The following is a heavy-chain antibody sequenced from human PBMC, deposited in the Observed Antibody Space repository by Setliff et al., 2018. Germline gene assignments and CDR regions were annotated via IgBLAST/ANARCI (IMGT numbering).Heavy chain of an antibody. D-gene: IGHD6-25*01. J-gene: IGHJ5*02. V-gene: IGHV4-59*01. CDR1: DGSLSTYY. CDR3: GRLSGDP. Sequence: SETLSLTCTVSDGSLSTYYWSWIRQPPGKGLEFIGYVYYSGTANYSPSLRSRLTISVDTSKNQFSLKLRSVTAADTAVYYCGRLSGDPWGQGTLVTVSS. CDR2: VYYSGTA.